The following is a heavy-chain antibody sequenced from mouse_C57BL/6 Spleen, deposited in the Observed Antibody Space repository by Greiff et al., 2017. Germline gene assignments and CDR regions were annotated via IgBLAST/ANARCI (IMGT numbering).Heavy chain of an antibody. J-gene: IGHJ2*01. CDR3: TRAYYSNYAGTSAY. CDR2: IDPATGGT. CDR1: GYTFTDYE. V-gene: IGHV1-15*01. D-gene: IGHD2-5*01. Sequence: QVQLQQSGAELVRPGASVTLSCKASGYTFTDYELHWVKQTPVHGLEWIGAIDPATGGTAYNQKFKGKAILTANKASSTAYRELRSRTSEDSAVDYYTRAYYSNYAGTSAYWGQGTTLTVSS.